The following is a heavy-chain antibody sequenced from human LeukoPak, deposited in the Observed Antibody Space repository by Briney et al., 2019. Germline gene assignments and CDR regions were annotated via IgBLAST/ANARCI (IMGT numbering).Heavy chain of an antibody. CDR2: IYYSGST. CDR3: ARGPYSGYGPAFDY. V-gene: IGHV4-59*12. Sequence: SETLSLTCTVSGGSISSYYWSWIRQPPGKGLEWFGYIYYSGSTNYNPSLKSRVTISVDTSKNQFSLKLSSVTAADTAVYYCARGPYSGYGPAFDYWGQGTLVTVSS. CDR1: GGSISSYY. J-gene: IGHJ4*02. D-gene: IGHD5-12*01.